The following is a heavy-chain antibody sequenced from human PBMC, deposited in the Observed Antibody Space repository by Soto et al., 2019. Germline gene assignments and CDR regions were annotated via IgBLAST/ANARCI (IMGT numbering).Heavy chain of an antibody. V-gene: IGHV5-10-1*01. Sequence: GESLKISCKGSGYSFTSYWISWVRQMPGKGLEWMGRIDPSDSYTNYSPSFQGHVTISAAKSISTAYLQWSSLTASDTAMYYCARERGGAPYSSSWDPNYYYCGMDVWGQGTTVTVSS. CDR1: GYSFTSYW. CDR2: IDPSDSYT. D-gene: IGHD6-13*01. J-gene: IGHJ6*02. CDR3: ARERGGAPYSSSWDPNYYYCGMDV.